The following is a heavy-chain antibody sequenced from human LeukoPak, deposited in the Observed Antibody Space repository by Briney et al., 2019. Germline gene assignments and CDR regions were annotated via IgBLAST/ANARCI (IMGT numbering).Heavy chain of an antibody. Sequence: PGGSLRLSCAASGFTFSFYSMNWVRQAPGKGLEWVSSISSSSSYIYYADSVKGRFTISRDNAKNSLYLQMNSLRAEDTAVYYCARDDYDYVWGSYRPPTVGLGLDYWGQGTLVTVSS. CDR1: GFTFSFYS. CDR2: ISSSSSYI. J-gene: IGHJ4*02. D-gene: IGHD3-16*01. V-gene: IGHV3-21*01. CDR3: ARDDYDYVWGSYRPPTVGLGLDY.